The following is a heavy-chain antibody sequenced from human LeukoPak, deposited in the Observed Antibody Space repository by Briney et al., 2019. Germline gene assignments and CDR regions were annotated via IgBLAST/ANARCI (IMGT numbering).Heavy chain of an antibody. Sequence: ASVKVSCKASGYTFTNFDINWVRQAPGQGLEWMGWINPNSGGTNYAQKFQGWVTMTRDTSISTAYMELSRLRSDDTAVYYCASGYSSSWAMFDYWGQGTLVTVSS. CDR1: GYTFTNFD. CDR3: ASGYSSSWAMFDY. D-gene: IGHD6-13*01. V-gene: IGHV1-2*04. CDR2: INPNSGGT. J-gene: IGHJ4*02.